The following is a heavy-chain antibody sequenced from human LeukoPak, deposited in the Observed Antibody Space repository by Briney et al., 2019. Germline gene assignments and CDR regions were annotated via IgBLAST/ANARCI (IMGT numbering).Heavy chain of an antibody. CDR2: ISSSSSYI. V-gene: IGHV3-21*01. J-gene: IGHJ6*02. Sequence: PGGSLRLSCAASGFTFSSYSMNWVRQAPGKGLEWVSSISSSSSYIYYADSVKGRFTISRDNAKNSLYLQMNSLRAEDTAVYYCARERGGDYGDYEWYYYGMDVWGQGTTVTVSS. CDR1: GFTFSSYS. D-gene: IGHD4-17*01. CDR3: ARERGGDYGDYEWYYYGMDV.